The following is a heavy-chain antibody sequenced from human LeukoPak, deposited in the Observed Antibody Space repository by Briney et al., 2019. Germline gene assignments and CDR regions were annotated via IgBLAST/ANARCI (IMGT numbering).Heavy chain of an antibody. CDR2: IYSGGST. J-gene: IGHJ4*02. CDR1: GGSFSGYY. CDR3: ARQQIAAARFDD. D-gene: IGHD6-13*01. Sequence: SETLSLTCAVYGGSFSGYYWSWIRQPPGKGLEWIGSIYSGGSTYYNPSLKSRVIISVDTSKNQFSLKVSSVTAADTAVYYCARQQIAAARFDDWGQGTLATVSS. V-gene: IGHV4-34*01.